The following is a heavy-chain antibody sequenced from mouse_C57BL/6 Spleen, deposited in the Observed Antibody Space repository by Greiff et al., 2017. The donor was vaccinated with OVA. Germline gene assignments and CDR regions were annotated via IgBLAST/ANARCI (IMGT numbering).Heavy chain of an antibody. CDR2: IYPGDGDT. D-gene: IGHD3-3*01. CDR3: ARKTLDGTFAY. CDR1: GYAFSSSW. J-gene: IGHJ3*01. Sequence: QVQLKQSGPELVKPGASVKISCKASGYAFSSSWMNWVKQRPGKGLEWIGRIYPGDGDTNYNGKFKGKATLTADKSSSTAYMQLSSLTSEDSAVYFCARKTLDGTFAYWGQGTLVTVSA. V-gene: IGHV1-82*01.